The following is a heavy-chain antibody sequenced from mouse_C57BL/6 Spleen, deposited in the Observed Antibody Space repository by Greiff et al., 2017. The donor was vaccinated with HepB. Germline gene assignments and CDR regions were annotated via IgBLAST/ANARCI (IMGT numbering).Heavy chain of an antibody. V-gene: IGHV1-74*01. D-gene: IGHD2-4*01. CDR3: ATLYDYDGAY. Sequence: VQLQQPGAELVKPGASVKVSCKASGYTFTSYWVHWGKQRPGQGLEGIGRIHPSDSDTNYNQKFKGKATLTVDKSSSTAYMQLSSLTSEDSAVYYCATLYDYDGAYWGQGTLVTVSA. J-gene: IGHJ3*01. CDR1: GYTFTSYW. CDR2: IHPSDSDT.